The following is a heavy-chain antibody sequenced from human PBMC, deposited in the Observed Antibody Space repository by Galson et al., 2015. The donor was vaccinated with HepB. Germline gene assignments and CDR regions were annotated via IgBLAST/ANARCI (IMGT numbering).Heavy chain of an antibody. D-gene: IGHD3-10*01. CDR2: ISWDGVTT. CDR3: SKDIFYLRYYGAGTPLGGGMDA. V-gene: IGHV3-43*01. Sequence: SLRLSCAASGFAFDDYTMHWVRQPPGKGLEWVFLISWDGVTTYYADSVKGRFTISRDSSKSSLYLQMNSLRTEDTAFYYCSKDIFYLRYYGAGTPLGGGMDAWGQGTTVTVSS. CDR1: GFAFDDYT. J-gene: IGHJ6*02.